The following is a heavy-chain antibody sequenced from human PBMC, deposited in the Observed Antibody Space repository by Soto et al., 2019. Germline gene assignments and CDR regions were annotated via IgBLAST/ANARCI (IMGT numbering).Heavy chain of an antibody. CDR2: IIPILDIP. CDR1: GGTFSRYT. D-gene: IGHD2-8*02. Sequence: QVQLVQSGAEVKKPGSSVKVSCKASGGTFSRYTISWVRQAPGQGLEWMGRIIPILDIPNYAQNFQGRVTITADKSTSTGYMELSSLRSDDTAVYYCASHFTGVLVRGASPPGGDNYGWDVWGQGTTVTVSS. V-gene: IGHV1-69*02. J-gene: IGHJ6*02. CDR3: ASHFTGVLVRGASPPGGDNYGWDV.